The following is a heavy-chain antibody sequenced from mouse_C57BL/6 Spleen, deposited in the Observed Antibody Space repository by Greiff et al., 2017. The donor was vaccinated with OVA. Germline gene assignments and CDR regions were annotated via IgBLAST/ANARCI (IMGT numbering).Heavy chain of an antibody. CDR1: GYTFTDYY. J-gene: IGHJ2*01. V-gene: IGHV1-19*01. Sequence: DVQLQESGPVLVKPGASVKMSCKASGYTFTDYYMNWVKQSHGKSLEWIGVINPYNGGTSYNQKFKGKATLTVDKSSSTAYMELNSLTSEDSAVYYCASDPKGYYFDYWGQGTTLTVSS. CDR2: INPYNGGT. CDR3: ASDPKGYYFDY.